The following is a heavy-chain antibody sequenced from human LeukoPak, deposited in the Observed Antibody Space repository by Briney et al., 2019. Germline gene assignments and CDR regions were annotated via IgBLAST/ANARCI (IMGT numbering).Heavy chain of an antibody. CDR2: ISGSGRST. CDR1: GFTCTNYA. D-gene: IGHD1-1*01. CDR3: AKVWKGNYYDY. V-gene: IGHV3-23*01. J-gene: IGHJ4*02. Sequence: GGSLGLSGATSGFTCTNYAMTWVRQAPGRGLEWVSGISGSGRSTYYADSVKGRFIVSRDNSESTLYPQMNRLRAEDTALYYCAKVWKGNYYDYWGQGTLVTVSS.